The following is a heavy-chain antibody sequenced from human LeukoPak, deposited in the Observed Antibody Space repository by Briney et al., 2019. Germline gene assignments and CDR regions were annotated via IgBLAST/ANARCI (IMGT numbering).Heavy chain of an antibody. CDR3: ARDSLIVATSDNWFDP. Sequence: ASVKVSCKASGYTFTSYGISWARQAPGQGLEWMGWISAYNGNTNYAQKLQGRVTMTTDTSTSTAYMELRSLRSDDTAGYYCARDSLIVATSDNWFDPWGQGTLVTVSS. V-gene: IGHV1-18*01. CDR1: GYTFTSYG. CDR2: ISAYNGNT. J-gene: IGHJ5*02. D-gene: IGHD5-12*01.